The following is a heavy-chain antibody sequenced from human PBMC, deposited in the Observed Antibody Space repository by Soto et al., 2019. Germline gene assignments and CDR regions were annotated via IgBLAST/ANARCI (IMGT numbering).Heavy chain of an antibody. CDR3: ARHILERITIFGVVIRWFDP. V-gene: IGHV4-39*01. J-gene: IGHJ5*02. D-gene: IGHD3-3*01. CDR1: GGSISSSSYY. Sequence: SETLSLTCTVSGGSISSSSYYWGWIRQPPGKGLEWIGSIYYSGSTYYNPSLKSRVTISVDTSKSQFSLKLSSVTAADTAVYYWARHILERITIFGVVIRWFDPWGQGTLVTVSS. CDR2: IYYSGST.